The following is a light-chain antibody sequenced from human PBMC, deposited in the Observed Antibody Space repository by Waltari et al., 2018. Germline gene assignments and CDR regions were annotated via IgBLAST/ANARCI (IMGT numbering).Light chain of an antibody. J-gene: IGLJ2*01. CDR2: RNF. CDR3: AVWDDNLYGVV. V-gene: IGLV1-47*01. Sequence: QSVLTQPPSASGAPGQRVTISCSGSSSNIGSNSVYWYQQFPGTAPRLLIYRNFQGPSGVPGRLSGSKSGTSASLAISGLRSEDEADYYCAVWDDNLYGVVFGGGTKLTVL. CDR1: SSNIGSNS.